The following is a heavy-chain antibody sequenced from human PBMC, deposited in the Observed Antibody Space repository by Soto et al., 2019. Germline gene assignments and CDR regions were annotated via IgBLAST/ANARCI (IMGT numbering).Heavy chain of an antibody. Sequence: QVQLQESGPGLVKPSQTLSLTCSVSGASTVSHYHWTWIRQPPGKGLEWMGYIFNSGTTFYNPSLTSRLSISMDTYGNHCSLELRSVTAADTAVYYCALALGPTTGLDYWGQGTLVTVSS. D-gene: IGHD1-26*01. J-gene: IGHJ4*02. V-gene: IGHV4-31*02. CDR2: IFNSGTT. CDR1: GASTVSHYH. CDR3: ALALGPTTGLDY.